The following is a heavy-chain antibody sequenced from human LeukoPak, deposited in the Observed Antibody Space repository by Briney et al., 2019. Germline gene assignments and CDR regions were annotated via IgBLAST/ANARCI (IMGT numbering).Heavy chain of an antibody. CDR3: ARGNYDFAYDP. J-gene: IGHJ5*02. Sequence: GGSLRLSCAASGFIVSDFDMNWVRQAPGKGLEWVSYFSTSGSYIHYADSVKGRFTISRDAAKHSLYLQLGSLTVEDTAFYFCARGNYDFAYDPWGQGTLVTVSS. V-gene: IGHV3-21*03. CDR1: GFIVSDFD. CDR2: FSTSGSYI. D-gene: IGHD3-3*01.